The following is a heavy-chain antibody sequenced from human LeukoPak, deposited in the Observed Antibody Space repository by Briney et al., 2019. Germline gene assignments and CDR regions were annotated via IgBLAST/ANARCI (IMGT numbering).Heavy chain of an antibody. CDR3: ARDSSSSNLFDF. CDR1: GGSISNYY. J-gene: IGHJ4*02. V-gene: IGHV4-59*01. CDR2: VFHTGST. D-gene: IGHD6-13*01. Sequence: ETLSLTCTVSGGSISNYYWSWIRQPPGMGLEWIGYVFHTGSTNYNPSLKSRVTISVDTSKNQFSLKLSSVTSADTAVYYCARDSSSSNLFDFWGQGTLVTVSS.